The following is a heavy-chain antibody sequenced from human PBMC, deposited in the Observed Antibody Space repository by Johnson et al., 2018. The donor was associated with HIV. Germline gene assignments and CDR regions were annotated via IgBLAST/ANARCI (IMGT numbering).Heavy chain of an antibody. V-gene: IGHV3-66*02. CDR1: GITFDDYG. Sequence: VQLVESGGGVVRPGGSLRLSCAASGITFDDYGMSWVRQAPGNGLEWVSVIYSGGSTYYADSVKGRFTISRDNSKNTLYLQMNSLRAEDTAVYYCARDGWGSRGWDDAFDIWGQGTMVTVSS. D-gene: IGHD5-24*01. CDR3: ARDGWGSRGWDDAFDI. CDR2: IYSGGST. J-gene: IGHJ3*02.